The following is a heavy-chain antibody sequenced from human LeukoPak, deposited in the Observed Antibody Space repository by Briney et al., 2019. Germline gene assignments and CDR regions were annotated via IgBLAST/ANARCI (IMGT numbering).Heavy chain of an antibody. D-gene: IGHD1-1*01. J-gene: IGHJ5*02. Sequence: GASVKVSCKSSGYTSSDYGISWMRQASGQGLEWMGWISTNNGNTNYAQQFQGRVTMTTDTSTSTAYMELRSLKSDHTAVYYCARDVPGSIGTTARFDPWGQGTLVTVSS. CDR1: GYTSSDYG. CDR3: ARDVPGSIGTTARFDP. CDR2: ISTNNGNT. V-gene: IGHV1-18*01.